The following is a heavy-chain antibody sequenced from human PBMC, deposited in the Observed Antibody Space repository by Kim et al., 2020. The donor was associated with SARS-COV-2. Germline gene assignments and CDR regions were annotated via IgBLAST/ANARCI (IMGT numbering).Heavy chain of an antibody. Sequence: SETLSLTCTVSGGSISSSSYYWGWIRQPPGKGLEWIGSIYYSGSTYYNPSLKSRVTISVDTSKNQFSLKLSSVTAADTAVYYCASSSSWYGDWFDPWGQGTLVTVSS. CDR3: ASSSSWYGDWFDP. CDR2: IYYSGST. CDR1: GGSISSSSYY. D-gene: IGHD6-13*01. J-gene: IGHJ5*02. V-gene: IGHV4-39*01.